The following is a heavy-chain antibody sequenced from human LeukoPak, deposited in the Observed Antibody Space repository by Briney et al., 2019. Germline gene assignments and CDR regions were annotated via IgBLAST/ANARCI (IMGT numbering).Heavy chain of an antibody. D-gene: IGHD6-13*01. J-gene: IGHJ6*02. CDR3: ARRLAADYYYYYGMDV. CDR2: ISYDGSNK. V-gene: IGHV3-30-3*01. Sequence: GGSLRLSCAASGFTFNNYAMHWVRQAPGKGLEWVAVISYDGSNKYYADSVKGRFTISRDNSKNTLYLQMNSLRAEDTAVYYCARRLAADYYYYYGMDVWGQGTTVTVSS. CDR1: GFTFNNYA.